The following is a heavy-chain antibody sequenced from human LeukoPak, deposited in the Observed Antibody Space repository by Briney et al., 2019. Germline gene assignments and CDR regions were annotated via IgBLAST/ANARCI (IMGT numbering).Heavy chain of an antibody. J-gene: IGHJ3*02. Sequence: GGSLRLSCAASGFTFDDYGMSWVRQAPGKGLEWVSGINWNGGSTGYADSVKGRFTISRDNAKNSLYLQMNSLRAEDTALYYCARDEGTYCGGDCYDAFDIWGQGTMVTVSS. CDR3: ARDEGTYCGGDCYDAFDI. CDR2: INWNGGST. CDR1: GFTFDDYG. D-gene: IGHD2-21*02. V-gene: IGHV3-20*04.